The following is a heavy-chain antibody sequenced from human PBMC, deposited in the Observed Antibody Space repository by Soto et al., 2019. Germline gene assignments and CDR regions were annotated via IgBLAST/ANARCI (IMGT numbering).Heavy chain of an antibody. Sequence: PGGSLRLSCAASGFTFSSYSISWVRQAPWKGLEWVSAISGSGGSTYYADSVKGRFTISRDNSKNTLYLQMNSLRAEDTAVYYCANSGIKYYDFWSGYYYWGQGTLVNVSS. CDR3: ANSGIKYYDFWSGYYY. J-gene: IGHJ4*02. CDR1: GFTFSSYS. D-gene: IGHD3-3*01. V-gene: IGHV3-23*01. CDR2: ISGSGGST.